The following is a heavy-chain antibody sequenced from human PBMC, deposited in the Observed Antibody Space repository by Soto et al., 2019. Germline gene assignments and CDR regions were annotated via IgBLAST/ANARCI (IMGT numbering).Heavy chain of an antibody. CDR1: GFIFSSYG. CDR2: MSFDGSIK. Sequence: HPGGSLRLSCAASGFIFSSYGMNWVRQAPGKGLEWVAVMSFDGSIKYYADSVKGRFTISRDNSKNTLYLQMNSLGAEDTAVYYCATIAVPPAFDIWGQGTMVTVSS. J-gene: IGHJ3*02. D-gene: IGHD6-19*01. V-gene: IGHV3-30*03. CDR3: ATIAVPPAFDI.